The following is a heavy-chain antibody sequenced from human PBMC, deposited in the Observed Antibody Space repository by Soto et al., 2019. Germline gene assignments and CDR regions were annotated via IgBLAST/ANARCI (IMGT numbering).Heavy chain of an antibody. Sequence: SETLSLTCTVSGASMNNYYGSWIRQPPGKGLEYIGYIFYSGTADFNPSRRSRVTMSVDSSNNQFSLKLRSVTAADTAVYYCARSGHSFGGVIWGQGILVT. V-gene: IGHV4-59*01. J-gene: IGHJ4*02. CDR2: IFYSGTA. CDR3: ARSGHSFGGVI. CDR1: GASMNNYY. D-gene: IGHD3-16*01.